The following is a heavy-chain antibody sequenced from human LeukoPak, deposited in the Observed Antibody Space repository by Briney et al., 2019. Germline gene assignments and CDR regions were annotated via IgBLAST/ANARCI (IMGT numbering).Heavy chain of an antibody. CDR3: ATSPGELEFDY. D-gene: IGHD1-1*01. J-gene: IGHJ4*02. V-gene: IGHV3-21*01. CDR2: ITSSSRYI. CDR1: GFTFDDYA. Sequence: GGSLRLSCAASGFTFDDYAMHWVRQAPGKGLEWVSSITSSSRYIYYADSVRGRFTISRDNAKNSLYLQMNSLRAEDTAIYYCATSPGELEFDYWGQGTLVTVSS.